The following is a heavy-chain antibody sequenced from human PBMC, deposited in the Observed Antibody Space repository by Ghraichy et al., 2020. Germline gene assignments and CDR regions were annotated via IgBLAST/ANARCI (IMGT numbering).Heavy chain of an antibody. Sequence: SVKVSCKASGGTFSSYAISWVRQAPGQGLEWMGGIIPIFGTANYAQKFQGRVTITADESTSTAYMELSSLRSEDTAVYYCATYCSGGSCWIANPDYYYYGMDVWVQGTTVTVSS. V-gene: IGHV1-69*13. D-gene: IGHD2-15*01. CDR3: ATYCSGGSCWIANPDYYYYGMDV. CDR2: IIPIFGTA. CDR1: GGTFSSYA. J-gene: IGHJ6*02.